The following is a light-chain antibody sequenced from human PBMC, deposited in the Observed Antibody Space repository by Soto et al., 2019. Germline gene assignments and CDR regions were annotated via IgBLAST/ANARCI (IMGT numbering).Light chain of an antibody. J-gene: IGKJ1*01. CDR3: QQYGSSRWT. CDR2: GAS. V-gene: IGKV3-20*01. Sequence: EIVGPQSPATLSVSQGGRATLSCRASQSVSSDLAWYQQKPGQAPRLLIYGASSRATGIPDRFSGSGSGTDFTLTISRLEPEDFAVYYCQQYGSSRWTFGQGTKVDIK. CDR1: QSVSSD.